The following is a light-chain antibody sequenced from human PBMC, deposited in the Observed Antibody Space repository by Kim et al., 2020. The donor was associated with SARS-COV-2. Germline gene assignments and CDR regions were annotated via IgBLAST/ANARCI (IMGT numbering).Light chain of an antibody. CDR2: GAS. CDR1: QSVGGK. J-gene: IGKJ4*01. V-gene: IGKV3-15*01. Sequence: EIVMTQSPATLSVSPGERATLSCRASQSVGGKLAWYQQKPGQAPRLLIYGASTRATGIPVRFSGSGSGTEFTLTVSSLQSEDLAVYYCQQYHNWPLTFGGGTKVDIK. CDR3: QQYHNWPLT.